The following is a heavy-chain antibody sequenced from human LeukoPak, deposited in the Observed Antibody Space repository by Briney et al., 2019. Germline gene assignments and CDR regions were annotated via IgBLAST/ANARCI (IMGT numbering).Heavy chain of an antibody. CDR1: GYTFTSYA. V-gene: IGHV1-3*01. Sequence: ASVKVSCKASGYTFTSYAMHWVRQAPGQRLEWIGWINAGNGNTKYSQKFQGRVTITRDTSASTAYMELSSLRSEDTAVYYCASGYLAATDYYYYGMDVWGKGTTVTVSS. CDR2: INAGNGNT. J-gene: IGHJ6*04. D-gene: IGHD6-25*01. CDR3: ASGYLAATDYYYYGMDV.